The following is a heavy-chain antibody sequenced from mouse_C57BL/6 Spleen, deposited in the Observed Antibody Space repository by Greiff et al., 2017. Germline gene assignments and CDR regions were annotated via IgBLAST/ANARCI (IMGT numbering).Heavy chain of an antibody. CDR3: ARIYYYGIWYFEV. CDR1: GYTFTSYW. V-gene: IGHV1-55*01. J-gene: IGHJ1*03. CDR2: IYPGSGST. D-gene: IGHD1-1*01. Sequence: VQLQQPGAELVKPGASVKMSCKASGYTFTSYWITWVKQRPGQGLEWIGDIYPGSGSTNYNEKIKSKVTLTVDTSSSTAYMQLSSLTSEDSAVYYCARIYYYGIWYFEVWGTGTTVTVSS.